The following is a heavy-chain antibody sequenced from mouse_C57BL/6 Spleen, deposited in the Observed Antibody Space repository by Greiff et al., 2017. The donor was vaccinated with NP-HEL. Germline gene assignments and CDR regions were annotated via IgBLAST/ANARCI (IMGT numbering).Heavy chain of an antibody. J-gene: IGHJ4*01. CDR3: ARGGRIYAMDY. Sequence: QQPGAELVKPGASVKMSCKASGYTFTSYWITWVKQRPGQGLEWIGDIYPGSGSTNYNEKFKSKATLTVDTSSSTAYMQLSSLTSEDSAVYYCARGGRIYAMDYWGQGTSVTVSS. CDR2: IYPGSGST. D-gene: IGHD1-1*01. CDR1: GYTFTSYW. V-gene: IGHV1-55*01.